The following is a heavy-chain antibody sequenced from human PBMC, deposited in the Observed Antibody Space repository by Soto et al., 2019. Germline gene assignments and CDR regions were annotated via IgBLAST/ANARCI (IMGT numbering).Heavy chain of an antibody. V-gene: IGHV1-8*01. Sequence: QVQLVQSGAEVKKPGASVKVPCKASGYTFTSYDINWVRQATGQGLEWMGWMNANSGNTGYAQKFQGRVTMTRNTSISTADMELSSLRSEDTAVYYCSREVNFYGLDVWGQGTTVTVSS. J-gene: IGHJ6*02. CDR2: MNANSGNT. CDR1: GYTFTSYD. CDR3: SREVNFYGLDV.